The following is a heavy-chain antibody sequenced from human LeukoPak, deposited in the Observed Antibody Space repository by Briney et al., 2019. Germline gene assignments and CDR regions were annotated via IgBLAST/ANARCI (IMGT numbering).Heavy chain of an antibody. CDR3: AKDERNWNYNLASQTYD. V-gene: IGHV3-23*01. J-gene: IGHJ4*02. D-gene: IGHD1-7*01. CDR1: GFKFSDFW. Sequence: PGGSLRLSCAASGFKFSDFWMTWVRQTPGKGLEWVSAISGSGVSTYYADSVKGRFTVSRDNSKNTLYLQMSSLRAEDTAVYYCAKDERNWNYNLASQTYDWGQGTLVTVSS. CDR2: ISGSGVST.